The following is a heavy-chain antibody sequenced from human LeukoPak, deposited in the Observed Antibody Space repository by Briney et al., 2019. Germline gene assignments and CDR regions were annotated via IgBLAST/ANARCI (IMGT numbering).Heavy chain of an antibody. CDR2: IIPIFGTA. CDR3: ARHAEMATPYGGFDP. J-gene: IGHJ5*02. Sequence: SVKVSCKASGGTFSSYAISWVRQAPGQGLEWMGGIIPIFGTANYAQKFQGRVTITADESTSTAYMELSSLRSEDTAVYYCARHAEMATPYGGFDPWGQGTLVTVSS. V-gene: IGHV1-69*01. CDR1: GGTFSSYA. D-gene: IGHD5-24*01.